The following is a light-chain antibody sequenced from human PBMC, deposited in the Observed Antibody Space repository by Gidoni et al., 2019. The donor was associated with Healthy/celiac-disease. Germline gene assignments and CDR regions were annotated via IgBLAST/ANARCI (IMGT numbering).Light chain of an antibody. Sequence: ELVLTQSPGTLSLSPGERATLSCRASQSDSSSYLAWYQQKPGQAPRLLIYGASSRATGIPDRFSGSGSGTDFTLTISRLEPEDFAVYYCQQYGSSIRTFGQGTKVEIK. J-gene: IGKJ1*01. CDR1: QSDSSSY. CDR2: GAS. V-gene: IGKV3-20*01. CDR3: QQYGSSIRT.